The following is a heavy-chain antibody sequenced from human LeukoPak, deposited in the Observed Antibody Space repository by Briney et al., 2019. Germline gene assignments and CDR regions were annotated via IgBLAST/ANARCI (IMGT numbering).Heavy chain of an antibody. D-gene: IGHD3-10*01. CDR1: GGSISSGSYY. J-gene: IGHJ3*02. Sequence: KSSETLSLTCTVSGGSISSGSYYWGWIRQPPGKGLEWIGSIYYSGSTYYNPSLKSRVTISVDTSKNQLSLKLSSVTAADTAVYYCARRAGSGSTKVFDIWGQGTMVTVSS. V-gene: IGHV4-39*01. CDR2: IYYSGST. CDR3: ARRAGSGSTKVFDI.